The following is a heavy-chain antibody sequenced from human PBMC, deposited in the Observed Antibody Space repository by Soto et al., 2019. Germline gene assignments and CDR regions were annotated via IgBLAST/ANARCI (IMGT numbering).Heavy chain of an antibody. J-gene: IGHJ4*02. D-gene: IGHD3-16*02. CDR3: ASGITFGGVIDGYFDY. Sequence: LSLTCTVSGGSISSGDYYWSWIRQPPGKGLEWIGYIYYSGSTYYNPSLKSRVTISVDTSKNQFSLKLSSVTAADTAVYYCASGITFGGVIDGYFDYWGQGTLVTVSS. CDR1: GGSISSGDYY. V-gene: IGHV4-30-4*01. CDR2: IYYSGST.